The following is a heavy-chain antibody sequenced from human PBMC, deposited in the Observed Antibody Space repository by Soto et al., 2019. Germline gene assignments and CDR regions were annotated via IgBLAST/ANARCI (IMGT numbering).Heavy chain of an antibody. D-gene: IGHD3-22*01. CDR3: TRDHHSFYDDSGYYPYFDY. J-gene: IGHJ4*02. V-gene: IGHV4-61*01. CDR1: GGSVNTAPYY. Sequence: PSETLSLTCTVSGGSVNTAPYYWSWIRQPPWKGLEWIGYIYYSGSTNYNPSLKSRVSISLDTSKNQFSLNLSSVTAADTAGYFSTRDHHSFYDDSGYYPYFDYSGQGTLVTVSS. CDR2: IYYSGST.